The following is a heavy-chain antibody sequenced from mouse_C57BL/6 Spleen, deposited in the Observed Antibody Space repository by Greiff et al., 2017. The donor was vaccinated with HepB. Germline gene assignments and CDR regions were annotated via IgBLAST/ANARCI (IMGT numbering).Heavy chain of an antibody. CDR2: IWTGGGT. J-gene: IGHJ4*01. Sequence: QVQLKQSGPGLVAPSQSLSITCTVSGFSLTSYAISWVRQPPGKGLEWLGVIWTGGGTNYNSALKSRLSISKDNSKSQVFLKMNSLQTDDTARYYCARGLYSNYVDYAMDYWGQGTSVTVSS. V-gene: IGHV2-9-1*01. CDR3: ARGLYSNYVDYAMDY. D-gene: IGHD2-5*01. CDR1: GFSLTSYA.